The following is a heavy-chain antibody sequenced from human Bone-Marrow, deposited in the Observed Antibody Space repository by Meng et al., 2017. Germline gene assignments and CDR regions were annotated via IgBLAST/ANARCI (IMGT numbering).Heavy chain of an antibody. CDR1: GGSFRGYY. V-gene: IGHV4-34*01. CDR2: INHSGST. J-gene: IGHJ4*02. Sequence: QVQLQQWGSRLLKPSETLSLTFAVYGGSFRGYYWCWIRQPPGKGLEWIGEINHSGSTNYNPSLKSRVTISVDTSKNQFSLKLSSVTAADTAVYYCARVAYRWGGDCSYFDYWGQGTLVTVSS. D-gene: IGHD2-21*02. CDR3: ARVAYRWGGDCSYFDY.